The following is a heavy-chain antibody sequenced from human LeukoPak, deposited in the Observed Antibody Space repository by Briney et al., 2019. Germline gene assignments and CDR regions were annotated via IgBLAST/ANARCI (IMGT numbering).Heavy chain of an antibody. D-gene: IGHD3-9*01. V-gene: IGHV4-61*02. CDR2: IYTTGST. CDR1: GASISGGSYY. CDR3: ARADYDILPGYFNWFDP. J-gene: IGHJ5*02. Sequence: PSETLSLTCTVFGASISGGSYYWSWIRQPAGKGLEWIGRIYTTGSTNYNPSLKSRVTISVDTSKNQFSLKLSSVTAADTAVYYCARADYDILPGYFNWFDPWGQGTLVTVSS.